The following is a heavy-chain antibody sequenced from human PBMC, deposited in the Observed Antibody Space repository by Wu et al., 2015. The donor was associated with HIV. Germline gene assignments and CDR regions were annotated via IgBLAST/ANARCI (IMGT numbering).Heavy chain of an antibody. CDR2: LSAHNGNT. J-gene: IGHJ4*02. Sequence: QVQLVQSGAEVKKPGASMKVSCKASGYNFISYGISWVRQAPGQGLEWMGWLSAHNGNTNYAQKFQDRITISTDTSAKTAYLQLRSLKSDDTATYYCAKVVHYYDGWGLDSWGQGTLVTV. CDR3: AKVVHYYDGWGLDS. D-gene: IGHD3-16*01. V-gene: IGHV1-18*01. CDR1: GYNFISYG.